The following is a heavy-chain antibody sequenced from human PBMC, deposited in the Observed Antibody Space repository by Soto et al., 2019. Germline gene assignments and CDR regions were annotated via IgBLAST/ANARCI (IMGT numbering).Heavy chain of an antibody. Sequence: SETLSLTCAVYGGSFSGYYWSWIRQPPGKGLEWIGEINHSGSTNYNPSLKSRVTISVDTSKNQFSLKLSSVTAADTAVYYCARDIVATIGGLDYWGQGTLVTVSS. CDR3: ARDIVATIGGLDY. CDR2: INHSGST. D-gene: IGHD5-12*01. V-gene: IGHV4-34*01. J-gene: IGHJ4*02. CDR1: GGSFSGYY.